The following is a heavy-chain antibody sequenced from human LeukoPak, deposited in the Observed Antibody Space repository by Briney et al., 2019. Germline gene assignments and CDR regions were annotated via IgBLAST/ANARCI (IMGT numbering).Heavy chain of an antibody. J-gene: IGHJ4*02. CDR2: IYWDDDK. CDR3: AHPHSYYYDSSGYYFDY. V-gene: IGHV2-5*02. Sequence: SGPTLVNRTQTLTLTCTFSGFSLRTSGVGVGWIRQPPGKALEWLALIYWDDDKRYSPSLKNRLTITKDTSKNQVVLTMTNMDPADTATYYYAHPHSYYYDSSGYYFDYWGQGTLVTVSS. CDR1: GFSLRTSGVG. D-gene: IGHD3-22*01.